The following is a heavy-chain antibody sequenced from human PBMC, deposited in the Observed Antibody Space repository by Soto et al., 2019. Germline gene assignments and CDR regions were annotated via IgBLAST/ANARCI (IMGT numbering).Heavy chain of an antibody. V-gene: IGHV4-31*03. CDR2: VSYTGST. CDR3: TRGDY. J-gene: IGHJ4*02. Sequence: QVHLQESGPGLVKPSQTLSLACSVSGESITSLGYYWTWVSQPPGKGLEWIGFVSYTGSTFYNSALKIRVTTSRHTSQNQFFLAVKSVTVADKAMYFCTRGDYWGQGVLVTVSS. CDR1: GESITSLGYY.